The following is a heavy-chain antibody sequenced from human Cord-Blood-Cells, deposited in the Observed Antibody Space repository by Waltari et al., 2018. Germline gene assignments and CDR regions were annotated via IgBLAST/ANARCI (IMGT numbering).Heavy chain of an antibody. CDR1: GLTFSSYA. CDR2: ISGSGGST. D-gene: IGHD3-16*01. J-gene: IGHJ4*02. Sequence: EVQLVESGGGLVQPGGSLRLSCAASGLTFSSYAMSWVRPAPGKGLEWVSAISGSGGSTYYADSVKGRFTISRDNSKNTLYLQMNSLRAEDTAVYYCAKDTSFTFGGVTRPPFDYWGQGTLVTVSS. CDR3: AKDTSFTFGGVTRPPFDY. V-gene: IGHV3-23*04.